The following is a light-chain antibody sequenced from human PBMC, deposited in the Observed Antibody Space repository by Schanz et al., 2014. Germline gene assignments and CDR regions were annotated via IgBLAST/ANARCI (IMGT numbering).Light chain of an antibody. CDR3: QQYNDYPRT. CDR1: QSISIY. CDR2: KGS. V-gene: IGKV1-5*03. Sequence: DIQMTQSPSTLSSSVGDRVTITCRASQSISIYLAWYQQKPGKAPNLLIYKGSTLESGVPSRFSGSGSGTEFTLTISSLQPDDFATYYCQQYNDYPRTFGQGTKVEVK. J-gene: IGKJ1*01.